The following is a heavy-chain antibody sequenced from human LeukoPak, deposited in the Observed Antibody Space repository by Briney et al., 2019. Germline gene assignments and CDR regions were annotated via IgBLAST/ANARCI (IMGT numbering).Heavy chain of an antibody. Sequence: PGGSLRLSCAASGFTFSSYAMSWVRQAPGKGLEWVSSISNSSGSTYYADSVKGRFTISRDNSKNTLYLQMNSLRAEDTAVYYCASGGAPVGYWGQGTLVIVSS. CDR1: GFTFSSYA. CDR2: ISNSSGST. V-gene: IGHV3-23*01. CDR3: ASGGAPVGY. J-gene: IGHJ4*02. D-gene: IGHD1-26*01.